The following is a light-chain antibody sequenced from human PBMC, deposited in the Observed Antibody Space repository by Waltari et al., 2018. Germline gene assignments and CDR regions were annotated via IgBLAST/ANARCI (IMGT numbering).Light chain of an antibody. Sequence: DIQMTQSPSSLSASVGDRVTITCRASQSISSYLNWYPQKPGKAPKLPIYAASSLQSGVPSRFSGSGSGTDFTLTISSLQPEDFATYYCQQSYSTPRTFGQGTKVEIK. V-gene: IGKV1-39*01. CDR1: QSISSY. J-gene: IGKJ1*01. CDR3: QQSYSTPRT. CDR2: AAS.